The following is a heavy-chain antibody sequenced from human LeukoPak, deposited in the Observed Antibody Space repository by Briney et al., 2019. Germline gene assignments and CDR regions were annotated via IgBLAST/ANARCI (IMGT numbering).Heavy chain of an antibody. Sequence: PGGSLRLSCAASGFTFSSYSMNWVRQAPGKGLEWVANIKQDGSEKYYVDSVKGRFTISRDNAKNSLYLQMNSLRAEDTAVYYCAREQDNSGWPFDYWGQGTLVTVSS. CDR2: IKQDGSEK. CDR3: AREQDNSGWPFDY. D-gene: IGHD6-19*01. V-gene: IGHV3-7*01. CDR1: GFTFSSYS. J-gene: IGHJ4*02.